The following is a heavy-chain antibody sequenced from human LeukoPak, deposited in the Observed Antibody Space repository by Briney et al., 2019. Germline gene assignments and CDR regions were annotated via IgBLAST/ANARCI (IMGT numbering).Heavy chain of an antibody. Sequence: SMKVSCKASGGTFSSYAISWVRQAPGQGLEWMGRIIPILGIANYAQKFQGRVTITRDTSASTAYMELSSLRSEDTAVYYCARVAVAGTPDYWGQGTLVTVSS. J-gene: IGHJ4*02. V-gene: IGHV1-69*04. CDR2: IIPILGIA. CDR1: GGTFSSYA. CDR3: ARVAVAGTPDY. D-gene: IGHD6-19*01.